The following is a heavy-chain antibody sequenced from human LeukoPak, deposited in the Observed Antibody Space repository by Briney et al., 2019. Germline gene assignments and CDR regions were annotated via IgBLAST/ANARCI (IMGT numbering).Heavy chain of an antibody. CDR2: ISYDGSNK. CDR1: GFTFSSYA. CDR3: ARDVHSYYYGSGSPAHYYGMDV. Sequence: PGGSLRLSCAASGFTFSSYAMHWVRQAPGKGLEWVAVISYDGSNKYYADSVKGRFTISRDNSKNTLYLQMNSLRAEDTAVYYCARDVHSYYYGSGSPAHYYGMDVWGQGTTVTVSS. V-gene: IGHV3-30*04. J-gene: IGHJ6*02. D-gene: IGHD3-10*01.